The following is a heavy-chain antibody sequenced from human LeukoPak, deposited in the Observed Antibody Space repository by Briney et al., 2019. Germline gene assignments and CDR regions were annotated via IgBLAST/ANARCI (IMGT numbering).Heavy chain of an antibody. CDR1: GGSVSSGSYY. V-gene: IGHV4-61*01. CDR3: AKRGRSSWYFDY. J-gene: IGHJ4*02. CDR2: IYYSGST. D-gene: IGHD6-13*01. Sequence: PSETLSLTCTVSGGSVSSGSYYWSWIRQPPGKGLEWIGYIYYSGSTNYSPSLKSRVTISVDKSKNQFSLKLNSVTAADTAVYFCAKRGRSSWYFDYWGQGTQVTVSS.